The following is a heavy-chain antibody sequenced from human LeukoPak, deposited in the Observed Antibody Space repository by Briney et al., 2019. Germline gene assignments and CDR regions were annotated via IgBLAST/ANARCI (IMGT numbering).Heavy chain of an antibody. V-gene: IGHV1-69*04. CDR1: GGTFSSHA. J-gene: IGHJ4*02. Sequence: SVKVSCKASGGTFSSHAISWVRQAPGQGLEWMGRIIPILGIANYAQKFQGRVTMTRDTSTSTVYMELSSLRSEDTAVYYCARDQTRGYSGYDYNGPDYWGQGTLVTVSS. D-gene: IGHD5-12*01. CDR2: IIPILGIA. CDR3: ARDQTRGYSGYDYNGPDY.